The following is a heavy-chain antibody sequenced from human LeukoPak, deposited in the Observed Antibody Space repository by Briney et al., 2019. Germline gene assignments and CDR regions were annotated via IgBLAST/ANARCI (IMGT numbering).Heavy chain of an antibody. D-gene: IGHD3-3*01. CDR2: ISGSGGST. Sequence: PGGSLRLSCAASGSTFSSYAMSWVRQAPGKGLEWVSAISGSGGSTYYADSVKGRFTISRDNSKNTLYLQMNSLRAEDTAVYYCAKECTIFGVVNWFDPWGQGTLVTVSS. V-gene: IGHV3-23*01. CDR3: AKECTIFGVVNWFDP. CDR1: GSTFSSYA. J-gene: IGHJ5*02.